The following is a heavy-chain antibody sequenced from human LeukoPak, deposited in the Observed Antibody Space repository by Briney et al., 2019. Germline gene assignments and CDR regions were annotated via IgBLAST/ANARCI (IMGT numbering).Heavy chain of an antibody. J-gene: IGHJ4*02. CDR3: TTYSSSWFY. CDR2: IRSKTYGGTT. D-gene: IGHD6-13*01. Sequence: PGGSLRLSCTASGFTFGDYAMNWVRQTPGKGLEWVGFIRSKTYGGTTEYAASVKGRFTISRDDSKSIAYLQMNSLKTEDTAAFYCTTYSSSWFYWGQGTLVTVSS. CDR1: GFTFGDYA. V-gene: IGHV3-49*04.